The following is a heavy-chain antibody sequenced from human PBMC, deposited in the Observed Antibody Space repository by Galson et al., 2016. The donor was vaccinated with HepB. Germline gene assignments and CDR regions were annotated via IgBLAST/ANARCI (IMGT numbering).Heavy chain of an antibody. D-gene: IGHD6-13*01. Sequence: SLRLSCAASGFSFDDYAMHWVRQVPGKGLEWVSLITGAGASTYYADSVNGRFTISKDNSKNSLSLQMNSLRTEDSALYYCAKVAGGRIPAAGVDYYYYYALDVWGQGTTVIVSS. V-gene: IGHV3-43*02. CDR3: AKVAGGRIPAAGVDYYYYYALDV. CDR1: GFSFDDYA. J-gene: IGHJ6*02. CDR2: ITGAGAST.